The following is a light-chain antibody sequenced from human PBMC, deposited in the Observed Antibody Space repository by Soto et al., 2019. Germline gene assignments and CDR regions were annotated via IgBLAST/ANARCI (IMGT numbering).Light chain of an antibody. CDR3: HQYDTYSRT. J-gene: IGKJ1*01. Sequence: DIQMTQSPSTLSASVGDRVIITCRASQSISTWLAWYQQKPGTVPKLLIYKASSLQSGVPSRFSGSGSGTEFTLTISGLQPDDFATYYCHQYDTYSRTFGQGTKVEIK. CDR2: KAS. CDR1: QSISTW. V-gene: IGKV1-5*03.